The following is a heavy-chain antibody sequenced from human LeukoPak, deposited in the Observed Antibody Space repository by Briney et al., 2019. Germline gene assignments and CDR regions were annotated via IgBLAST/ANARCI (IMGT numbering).Heavy chain of an antibody. CDR1: GYTFTSYG. J-gene: IGHJ4*02. CDR2: ISAYNGNT. V-gene: IGHV1-18*01. CDR3: AKMDFGLIRD. Sequence: ASVKVSCKASGYTFTSYGISWVRQAPGQGLEWMGWISAYNGNTNYAQKLQGRVTMTTDTSASTAYMELSSLRSEDTAIYYCAKMDFGLIRDWGQGTLVTVSS. D-gene: IGHD3/OR15-3a*01.